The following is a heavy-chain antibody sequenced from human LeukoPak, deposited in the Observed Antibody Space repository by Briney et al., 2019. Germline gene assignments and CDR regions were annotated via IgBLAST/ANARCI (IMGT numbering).Heavy chain of an antibody. CDR1: GGSISSSSYY. D-gene: IGHD5-18*01. J-gene: IGHJ5*02. CDR3: ARQGYSYGYWFDP. V-gene: IGHV4-39*01. CDR2: IYYSGST. Sequence: SETLSLTCTVSGGSISSSSYYWGWIRQPPGKGLEWIGSIYYSGSTYYNPSLKSRVTISVDTSKNQFSLKLSSVTAADTAVYYRARQGYSYGYWFDPWGQGTLVTVSS.